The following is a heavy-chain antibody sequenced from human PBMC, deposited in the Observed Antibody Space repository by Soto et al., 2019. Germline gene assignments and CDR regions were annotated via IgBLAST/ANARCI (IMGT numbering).Heavy chain of an antibody. J-gene: IGHJ4*02. V-gene: IGHV1-18*01. CDR3: ARDYAGNLDY. CDR2: ISAYNGNT. CDR1: GYSFTTYG. D-gene: IGHD3-16*01. Sequence: QVHLVQSGAEVKKPGDTLKVSCKASGYSFTTYGITWVRQAPGQGLEWMGWISAYNGNTNYAQKLQGRLTMTTDTSTSTAYMELRSLRSDDTAVYYCARDYAGNLDYWGQGTLVTVSS.